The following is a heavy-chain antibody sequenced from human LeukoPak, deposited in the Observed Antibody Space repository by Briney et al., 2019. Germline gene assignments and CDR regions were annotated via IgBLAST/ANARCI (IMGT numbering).Heavy chain of an antibody. CDR1: GFSFSSYN. D-gene: IGHD3-22*01. CDR2: ITTSSTYT. CDR3: ARAKGWLLLFDY. J-gene: IGHJ4*02. Sequence: GGSLRLSCEASGFSFSSYNMDWVRQTPGKGLEWISSITTSSTYTFYADSVKGRFTISRDNARNSLYLQMNSLTAEDTAVYYCARAKGWLLLFDYWGQGTLVTVSS. V-gene: IGHV3-21*01.